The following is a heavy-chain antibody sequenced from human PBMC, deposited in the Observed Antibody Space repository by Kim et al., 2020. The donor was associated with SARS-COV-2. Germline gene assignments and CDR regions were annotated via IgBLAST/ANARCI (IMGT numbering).Heavy chain of an antibody. V-gene: IGHV3-43*02. CDR2: ISSNGEYK. J-gene: IGHJ5*02. CDR3: VRASGWLPRS. D-gene: IGHD6-19*01. CDR1: GFTFNNYA. Sequence: GGSLRLSCAASGFTFNNYAMHWVRQAPGKGLEWVSLISSNGEYKYYADSVEGRFTISIDNSKNSLYLQMNSLRTEDTALYYCVRASGWLPRSWGQGTLVTVSS.